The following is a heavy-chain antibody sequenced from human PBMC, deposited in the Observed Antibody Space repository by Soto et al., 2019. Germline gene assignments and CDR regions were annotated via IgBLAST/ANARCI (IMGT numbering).Heavy chain of an antibody. CDR1: GFTFSSYG. D-gene: IGHD3-3*01. CDR3: AKDLTPGITIFGVIITYGMDV. J-gene: IGHJ6*02. CDR2: ISYDGSNK. V-gene: IGHV3-30*18. Sequence: GGSLRLSCAASGFTFSSYGMHWVRQAPGKGLEWVAVISYDGSNKYYADSVKGRFTISRDNSKNTLYLQMNSLRAEDTAVYYCAKDLTPGITIFGVIITYGMDVWGQGTTVTSP.